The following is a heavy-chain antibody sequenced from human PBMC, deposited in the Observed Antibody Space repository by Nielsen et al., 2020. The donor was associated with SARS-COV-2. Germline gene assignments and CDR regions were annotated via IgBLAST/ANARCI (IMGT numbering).Heavy chain of an antibody. D-gene: IGHD1-26*01. Sequence: GESLKISCAASGFTFSSYGMHWVRQAPGKGLEWVAVIWYDGSNKYYADSVKDRFTISRDNAKNSLYLQMNSLRAEDTALYYCAKDVRPVGATFYYFDSWGQGTLVTVSS. CDR1: GFTFSSYG. CDR2: IWYDGSNK. J-gene: IGHJ4*02. CDR3: AKDVRPVGATFYYFDS. V-gene: IGHV3-33*03.